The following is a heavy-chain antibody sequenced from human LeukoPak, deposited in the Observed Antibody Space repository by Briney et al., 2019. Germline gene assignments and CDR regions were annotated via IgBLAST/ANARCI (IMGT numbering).Heavy chain of an antibody. V-gene: IGHV3-23*01. CDR3: AKSDSGSYLEAFDY. CDR2: ISGSGGST. Sequence: GGSLRLSCAASGFTFSSYAMHWVRQAPGKGLEWVSAISGSGGSTYYADSVKGRFTISRDNSKNTLYLQMNSLRAEDTAVYYCAKSDSGSYLEAFDYWGQGTLVTVSS. J-gene: IGHJ4*02. CDR1: GFTFSSYA. D-gene: IGHD1-26*01.